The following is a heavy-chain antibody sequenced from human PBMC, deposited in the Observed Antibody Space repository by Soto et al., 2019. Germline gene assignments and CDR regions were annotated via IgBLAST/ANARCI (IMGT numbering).Heavy chain of an antibody. CDR1: GGSISSGDYY. J-gene: IGHJ6*02. V-gene: IGHV4-30-4*01. CDR3: AREGRAHYYYYGMDV. CDR2: IYYSGST. Sequence: PSETLSLTCTVSGGSISSGDYYWSWIRQPSGKGLEWTGYIYYSGSTYYNRSLKSRVTISVDTSKNQFSLKLSSVTAADTAVYYCAREGRAHYYYYGMDVWGQGTTVTVS.